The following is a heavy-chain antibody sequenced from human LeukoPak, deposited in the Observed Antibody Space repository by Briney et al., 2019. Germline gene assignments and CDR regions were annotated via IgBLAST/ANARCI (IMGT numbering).Heavy chain of an antibody. V-gene: IGHV3-23*01. CDR3: AKNNDFDY. J-gene: IGHJ4*02. CDR2: ISSSGIST. D-gene: IGHD1-1*01. Sequence: GGSLRLSCVASGFTFSSYGMHWVRQAPGKGLEWVSRISSSGISTFYADSVKGQFTISRDNSKSTLYLQMNSLRAEDTALYYCAKNNDFDYWGQGTLVTVSS. CDR1: GFTFSSYG.